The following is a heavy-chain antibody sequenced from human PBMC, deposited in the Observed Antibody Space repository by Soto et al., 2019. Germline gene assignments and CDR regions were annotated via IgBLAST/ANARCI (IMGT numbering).Heavy chain of an antibody. V-gene: IGHV3-74*01. J-gene: IGHJ4*02. CDR1: GFTFSSYW. CDR2: INSDGSST. D-gene: IGHD3-10*01. CDR3: QAFLGSGSYYNLDY. Sequence: GGSLRLSCAASGFTFSSYWMHWVRQAPGKGLVWVSRINSDGSSTSYADSVKGRFTISRDNAKNTLYLQMNSLRAEDTVVYYCQAFLGSGSYYNLDYWGQGTLVTVSS.